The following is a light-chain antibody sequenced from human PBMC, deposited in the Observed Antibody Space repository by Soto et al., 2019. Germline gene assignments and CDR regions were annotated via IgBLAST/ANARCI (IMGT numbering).Light chain of an antibody. J-gene: IGLJ3*02. CDR1: SSDIGGYNY. CDR3: SSYTTRSIWA. CDR2: EVS. V-gene: IGLV2-14*01. Sequence: QSALTQPASVSGSPGQSITISCTGTSSDIGGYNYVSWYQQHPGKAPKVMIYEVSNRPSGVSNRFSGSKSGNTASLTISGLQAEDEADYYCSSYTTRSIWAFGGGTKLTVL.